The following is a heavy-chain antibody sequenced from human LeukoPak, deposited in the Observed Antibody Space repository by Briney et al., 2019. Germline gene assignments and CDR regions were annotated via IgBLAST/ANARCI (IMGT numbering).Heavy chain of an antibody. J-gene: IGHJ5*02. CDR2: IWNDGSDK. V-gene: IGHV3-33*01. Sequence: PGGSLRLSCAASGFTFSSYGMHWARQAPGKGLEWVAVIWNDGSDKYYADSVKGRFTISRDNSKNTLYLQMNSLRSDDTAVYYCARDPSPRAARALGWFDPWGQGTLVTVSS. CDR3: ARDPSPRAARALGWFDP. D-gene: IGHD6-6*01. CDR1: GFTFSSYG.